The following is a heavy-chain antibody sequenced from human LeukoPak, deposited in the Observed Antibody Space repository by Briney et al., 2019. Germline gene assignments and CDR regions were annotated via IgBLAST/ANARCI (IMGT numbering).Heavy chain of an antibody. V-gene: IGHV4-59*01. CDR3: ARVNGYSYGYDY. Sequence: SETLSLTCTVSGGSISSYYWSWIRQPPGKGLEWIGYIYYSGSTNYNPSLKSRVTISVDTSKNQFPLKLSSVTAADTAVYYCARVNGYSYGYDYWGQGTLVTVSS. CDR1: GGSISSYY. CDR2: IYYSGST. D-gene: IGHD5-18*01. J-gene: IGHJ4*02.